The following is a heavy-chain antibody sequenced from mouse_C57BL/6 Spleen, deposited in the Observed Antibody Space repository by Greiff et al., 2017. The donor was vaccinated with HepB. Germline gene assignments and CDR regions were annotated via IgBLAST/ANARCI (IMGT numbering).Heavy chain of an antibody. Sequence: EVKLMESGGGLVKPGGSLKLSCAASGFTFSSYTMSWVRQTPEKRLEWVATISGGGGNTYYPDSVKGRFTISRDNAKNTLYLQMSSLRSEDTALYYCAGQGFYGSSYYAMDYWGQGTSVTVSS. CDR1: GFTFSSYT. D-gene: IGHD1-1*01. CDR2: ISGGGGNT. CDR3: AGQGFYGSSYYAMDY. V-gene: IGHV5-9*01. J-gene: IGHJ4*01.